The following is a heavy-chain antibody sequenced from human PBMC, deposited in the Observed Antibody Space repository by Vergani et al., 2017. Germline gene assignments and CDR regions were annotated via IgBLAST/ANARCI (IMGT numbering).Heavy chain of an antibody. CDR3: ARQSRDVFCTNGVCPLGY. CDR2: IYSGGST. CDR1: GFTVSSNY. D-gene: IGHD2-8*01. J-gene: IGHJ4*02. V-gene: IGHV3-66*04. Sequence: EVQLVESGGGLVKPGGSLRLSCAASGFTVSSNYMSWVRQAPGKGLEWVSVIYSGGSTYYADSVKGRFTISRDNAKNSLHLQMNNLRAEDTAVYYCARQSRDVFCTNGVCPLGYWGQGALVTVSS.